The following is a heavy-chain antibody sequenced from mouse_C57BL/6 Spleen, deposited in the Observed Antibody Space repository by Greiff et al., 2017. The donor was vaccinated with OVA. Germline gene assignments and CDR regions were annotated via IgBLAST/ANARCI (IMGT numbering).Heavy chain of an antibody. J-gene: IGHJ1*03. CDR3: AIGRGSNYVEDWYFDV. D-gene: IGHD2-5*01. Sequence: VQLQQPGAELVKPGASVKVSCKASGYTFTSYWMHWVKQRPGQGLEWIGRIHPSDSDTNYNQKFKGKATLTVDKSSSTAYMQLSSLTSEDSAVYYGAIGRGSNYVEDWYFDVWGTGTTVTVSS. CDR2: IHPSDSDT. V-gene: IGHV1-74*01. CDR1: GYTFTSYW.